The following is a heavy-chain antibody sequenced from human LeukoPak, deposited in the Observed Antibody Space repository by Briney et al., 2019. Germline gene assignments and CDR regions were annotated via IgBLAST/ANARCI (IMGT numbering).Heavy chain of an antibody. CDR2: INPNSGGT. D-gene: IGHD6-13*01. J-gene: IGHJ5*02. CDR1: GYTFTGYY. V-gene: IGHV1-2*02. CDR3: ARAGSSSWLNWFDP. Sequence: ASVKVSCKASGYTFTGYYMHWVRQAPGQGLEWMGWINPNSGGTNYAQKFQGRVTMTTDTSTSTAYMELRSLRFDDTAMYYCARAGSSSWLNWFDPWGQGTLVTVSS.